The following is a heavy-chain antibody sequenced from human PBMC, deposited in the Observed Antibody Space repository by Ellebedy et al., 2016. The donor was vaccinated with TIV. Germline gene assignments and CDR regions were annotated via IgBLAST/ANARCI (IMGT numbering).Heavy chain of an antibody. J-gene: IGHJ3*02. Sequence: PGGSLRLSCAASGFTFGSYGVHWVRRAPGKGLEWVAAIGYAGSKKSYADSVKGRITTSRDNSKNTVDLQMNSLRAEDTAVYYCAKMAQISSHGFDIWGQGTMVTVSS. CDR1: GFTFGSYG. D-gene: IGHD5-24*01. CDR3: AKMAQISSHGFDI. CDR2: IGYAGSKK. V-gene: IGHV3-30*02.